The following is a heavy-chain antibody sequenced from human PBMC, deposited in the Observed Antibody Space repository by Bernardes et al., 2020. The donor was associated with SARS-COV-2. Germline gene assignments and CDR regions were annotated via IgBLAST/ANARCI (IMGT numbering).Heavy chain of an antibody. CDR1: GGSISSGSYY. CDR3: ARKGGIAEP. D-gene: IGHD6-13*01. CDR2: MFTSGST. Sequence: SETLSLTCTVSGGSISSGSYYWSCIRQPAGKGLEWIGHMFTSGSTYYNLSLKSPATISVDTSKNQLSLKLSSVTAADTAMYYCARKGGIAEPWGQGTLVTVSS. V-gene: IGHV4-61*09. J-gene: IGHJ5*02.